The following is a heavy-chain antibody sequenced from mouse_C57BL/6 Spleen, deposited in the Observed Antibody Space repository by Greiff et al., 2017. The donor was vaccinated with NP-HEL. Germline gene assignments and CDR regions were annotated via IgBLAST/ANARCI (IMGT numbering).Heavy chain of an antibody. D-gene: IGHD1-1*01. Sequence: EVKVVESGGGLVKPGGSLKLSCAASGFTFSDYGMHWVRQAPEKGLEWVAYISSGSSTIYYADTVKGRFTISRDNDKNTLFLQMTSLRSEDTAMYYCARAGVYYYGSSPAMDYWGQGTSVTVSS. V-gene: IGHV5-17*01. CDR1: GFTFSDYG. J-gene: IGHJ4*01. CDR2: ISSGSSTI. CDR3: ARAGVYYYGSSPAMDY.